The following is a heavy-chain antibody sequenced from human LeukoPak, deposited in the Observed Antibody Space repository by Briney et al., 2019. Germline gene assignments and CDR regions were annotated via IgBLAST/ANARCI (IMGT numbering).Heavy chain of an antibody. CDR3: ARDGYNSLNAFDI. Sequence: PSETLSLTCTVSGVSISSSNSYWGWIRQPPGKGLEWIGSIYYSGNTYYNASLKSQVSISIDTSKNQFSLRLTSVTAADTAVYYCARDGYNSLNAFDIWGQGTMVTVSS. V-gene: IGHV4-39*02. CDR1: GVSISSSNSY. CDR2: IYYSGNT. D-gene: IGHD5-24*01. J-gene: IGHJ3*02.